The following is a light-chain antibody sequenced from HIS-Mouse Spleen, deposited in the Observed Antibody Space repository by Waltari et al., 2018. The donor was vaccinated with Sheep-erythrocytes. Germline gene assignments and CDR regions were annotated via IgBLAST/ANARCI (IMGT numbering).Light chain of an antibody. J-gene: IGLJ3*02. V-gene: IGLV3-1*01. Sequence: SYELTQPPSVSVSPGHTASITCSGDKLGAKYACWYQQKPGQSPVLVIYQDSKRPSGIPERFSGSNSGNTATLTISGTQAMDEADYYCQAWDSSTAWVFGGGTKLTVL. CDR1: KLGAKY. CDR2: QDS. CDR3: QAWDSSTAWV.